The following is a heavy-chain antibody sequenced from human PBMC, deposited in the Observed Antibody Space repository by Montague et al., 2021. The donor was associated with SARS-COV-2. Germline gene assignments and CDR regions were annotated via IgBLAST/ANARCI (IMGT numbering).Heavy chain of an antibody. V-gene: IGHV2-5*01. CDR3: PHLIRYYDVFTGIPFAY. J-gene: IGHJ4*02. CDR1: GFSLSTPNVG. CDR2: INSNDEK. D-gene: IGHD3-9*01. Sequence: PALVKPTQTLTLTCTFSGFSLSTPNVGVGWIRQPPGKAPEWVAVINSNDEKRSSPSLRNRLTITKVTAKNQVVLSLTYVDPVDTAKYYCPHLIRYYDVFTGIPFAYWGQGRQVTVSS.